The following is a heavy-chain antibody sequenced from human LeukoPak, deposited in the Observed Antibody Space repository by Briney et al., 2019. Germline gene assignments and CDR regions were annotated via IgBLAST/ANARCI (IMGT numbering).Heavy chain of an antibody. CDR2: INPNSGGT. D-gene: IGHD3-16*01. V-gene: IGHV1-2*04. Sequence: ASVKVSCKASGYTFTGYYMHWVRQTPGQGLEWMGWINPNSGGTNYAQKFQGWVTMTRDTSISTAYMELSRLRSDDTAVYYCGTVRGILSYFDLWGRGTLVTVSS. CDR1: GYTFTGYY. J-gene: IGHJ2*01. CDR3: GTVRGILSYFDL.